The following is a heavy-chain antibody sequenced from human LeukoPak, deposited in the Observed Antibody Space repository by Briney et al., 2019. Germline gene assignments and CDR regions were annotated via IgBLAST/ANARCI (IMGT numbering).Heavy chain of an antibody. J-gene: IGHJ4*02. CDR3: ARGIAVAGLRY. D-gene: IGHD6-19*01. CDR2: INHSGST. CDR1: GGSFSGYY. Sequence: SETLSRTCAVYGGSFSGYYWSWIRQPPGKGLEWIGEINHSGSTNYNPSLKSRVTISVDTSKNQFSLKLSSVTAADTAVYYCARGIAVAGLRYWGQGTLVTVSS. V-gene: IGHV4-34*01.